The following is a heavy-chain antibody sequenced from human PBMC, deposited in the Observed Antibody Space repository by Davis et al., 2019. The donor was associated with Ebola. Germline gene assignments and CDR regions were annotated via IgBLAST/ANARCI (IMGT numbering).Heavy chain of an antibody. Sequence: GGSLRLSCAVSGFAVSSNHMSWVRQAPGKGLEWVAAIYDQSSAYADAVRGRFIISRDKSNNTLYLQVNSLRVDDTAVYYCATTQWLREFDNWGQGTLVTVSS. CDR3: ATTQWLREFDN. V-gene: IGHV3-53*05. CDR1: GFAVSSNH. J-gene: IGHJ4*02. CDR2: IYDQSS. D-gene: IGHD6-19*01.